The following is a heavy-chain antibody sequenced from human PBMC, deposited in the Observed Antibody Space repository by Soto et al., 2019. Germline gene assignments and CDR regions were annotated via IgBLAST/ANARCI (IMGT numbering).Heavy chain of an antibody. CDR1: GYTFTNYW. D-gene: IGHD5-12*01. CDR3: ARTDRGLRSTGDC. J-gene: IGHJ4*02. Sequence: GESLNISWKGSGYTFTNYWIAWVRQMPGKGLEWMGIIYPGDSDTTYSPSFQGQVTISADKSISTAYLQWSSLKASDTAMYYCARTDRGLRSTGDCWGQGTLVTVSS. V-gene: IGHV5-51*01. CDR2: IYPGDSDT.